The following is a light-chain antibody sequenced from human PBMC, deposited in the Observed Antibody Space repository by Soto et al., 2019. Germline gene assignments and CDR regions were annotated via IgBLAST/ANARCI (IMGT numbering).Light chain of an antibody. CDR1: SSNIGAGFD. CDR3: QSSDSRLSGSDV. V-gene: IGLV1-40*01. Sequence: QSVLTQPPSVSGAPGQRVTISCTGSSSNIGAGFDVHWYHQIAGTAPKLLIYGNSNRPSGVPDRFSGSKSGTSASLAINGLQADDEADYYCQSSDSRLSGSDVFGTGTKLTVL. CDR2: GNS. J-gene: IGLJ1*01.